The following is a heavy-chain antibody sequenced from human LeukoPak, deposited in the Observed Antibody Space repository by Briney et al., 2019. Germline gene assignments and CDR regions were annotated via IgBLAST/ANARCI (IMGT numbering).Heavy chain of an antibody. Sequence: GGSLRLFCSPSGFTFSTLPMHWVRQAAGEGLEYVSGSNSNGGSTYYADSVKGRFNISRDNYKNTLYLQMSSLRPEDTAVYYCVNQISGWIYWGQGTLVTVYS. CDR2: SNSNGGST. J-gene: IGHJ4*02. CDR1: GFTFSTLP. D-gene: IGHD6-19*01. CDR3: VNQISGWIY. V-gene: IGHV3-64D*06.